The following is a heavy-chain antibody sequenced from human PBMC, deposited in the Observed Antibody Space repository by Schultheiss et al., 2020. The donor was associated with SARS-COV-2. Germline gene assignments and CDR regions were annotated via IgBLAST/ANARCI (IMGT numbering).Heavy chain of an antibody. CDR1: GFTFSSYS. Sequence: GESLKISCAASGFTFSSYSMNWVRQAPGKGLEWLSSISSSSSYIYYADSLKGRFTISRDNSKNTLYLQMNSLRAEDTAVYYCAKVGGTRITMIVAFDYWGQGTLVTVSS. J-gene: IGHJ4*02. D-gene: IGHD3-22*01. V-gene: IGHV3-21*04. CDR3: AKVGGTRITMIVAFDY. CDR2: ISSSSSYI.